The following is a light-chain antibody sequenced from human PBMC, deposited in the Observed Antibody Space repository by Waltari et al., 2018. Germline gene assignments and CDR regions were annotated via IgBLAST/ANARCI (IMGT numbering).Light chain of an antibody. CDR1: SSDVGSYNL. J-gene: IGLJ2*01. Sequence: QSALTQPASVSGSPGQSITISCTGTSSDVGSYNLVSWYQQHPGKAPKFMIYEVSKRPSGVSNRFSGSKSGNTASLTISGLQAEDEADYYCSSYAGSSAHVVFGGGTKLTVL. CDR3: SSYAGSSAHVV. CDR2: EVS. V-gene: IGLV2-23*02.